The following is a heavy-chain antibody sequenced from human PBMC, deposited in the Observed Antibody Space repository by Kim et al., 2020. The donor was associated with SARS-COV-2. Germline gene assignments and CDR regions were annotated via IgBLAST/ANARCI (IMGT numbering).Heavy chain of an antibody. D-gene: IGHD6-13*01. CDR3: ARGLTMAAAGPFDY. V-gene: IGHV4-34*01. CDR2: INHSGST. Sequence: SETLSLTCAVYGGSFSGYYWSWIRQPPGKGLEWIGEINHSGSTNYNPSLKSRVTISVDTSKNQFSLKLSSVTAADTAVYYCARGLTMAAAGPFDYWGQGTLVTVSS. CDR1: GGSFSGYY. J-gene: IGHJ4*02.